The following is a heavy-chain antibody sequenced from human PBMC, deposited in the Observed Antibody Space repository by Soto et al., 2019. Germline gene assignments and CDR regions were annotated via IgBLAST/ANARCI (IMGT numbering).Heavy chain of an antibody. V-gene: IGHV1-69*12. CDR1: GGTFSTSA. CDR3: ARDTDRAQLGGNYYYIMDV. D-gene: IGHD3-3*02. Sequence: QVQVVQSGAEVKKPGSSVKVSCKTSGGTFSTSAISWVRQAPGQGLEWMGGIMPIFGTADYAQKFQGRGTITADESASTAYLELRSRTSADTAVYYCARDTDRAQLGGNYYYIMDVWGQGTTVTVTS. CDR2: IMPIFGTA. J-gene: IGHJ6*02.